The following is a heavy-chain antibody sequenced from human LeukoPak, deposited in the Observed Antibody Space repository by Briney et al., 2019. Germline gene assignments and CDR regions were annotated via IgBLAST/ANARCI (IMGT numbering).Heavy chain of an antibody. CDR2: INHSGST. J-gene: IGHJ6*03. V-gene: IGHV4-34*01. CDR3: ARVVYSGYDFRGAMDV. Sequence: SETLSLTCAVYGGSFSGYYWSWIRQPPGKGLEWIGEINHSGSTNYNPSLKSRVTISVDTSKNQFSLKLSSVTAADTAVYYCARVVYSGYDFRGAMDVWGKGTTVTVPS. CDR1: GGSFSGYY. D-gene: IGHD5-12*01.